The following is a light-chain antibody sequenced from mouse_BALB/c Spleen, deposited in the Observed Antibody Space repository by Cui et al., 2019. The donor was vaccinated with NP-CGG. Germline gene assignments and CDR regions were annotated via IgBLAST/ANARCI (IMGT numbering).Light chain of an antibody. Sequence: QAVVTHESGLTTQPGETVTLTCRSSTGAVTTSNYANWVQEKPDHLFTGLIGGTNNRVPGVPARFSGSLIGDKAALTITGAQTEDEAIYFCALWYSNHWVFGGGTKLTVL. CDR3: ALWYSNHWV. CDR2: GTN. CDR1: TGAVTTSNY. V-gene: IGLV1*01. J-gene: IGLJ1*01.